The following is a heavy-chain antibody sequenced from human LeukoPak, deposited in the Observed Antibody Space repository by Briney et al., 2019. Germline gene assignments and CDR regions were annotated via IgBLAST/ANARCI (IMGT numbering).Heavy chain of an antibody. CDR1: GFTFDDYA. Sequence: GGSLRLSCAASGFTFDDYAMHWVRQAPGKGLEWVSLISWDGGSTYYADSVKGRFTISRDNSKNSLYLQMNSLRAVDTALYYCAKDTSSHYGGNPFYFDYWGQGTLVTVSS. CDR2: ISWDGGST. D-gene: IGHD4-23*01. CDR3: AKDTSSHYGGNPFYFDY. J-gene: IGHJ4*02. V-gene: IGHV3-43D*03.